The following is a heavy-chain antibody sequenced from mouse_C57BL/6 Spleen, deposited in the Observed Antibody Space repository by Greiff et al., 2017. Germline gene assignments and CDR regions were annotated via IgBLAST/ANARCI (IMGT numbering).Heavy chain of an antibody. CDR2: IDPENGDT. D-gene: IGHD1-1*01. CDR3: TTHGSSYLDY. J-gene: IGHJ2*01. Sequence: EVQLQQSGAELVRPGASVKLSCTASGFNIKDDYMHWVKQRPEQGLEWIGWIDPENGDTEYASKFQGKATITADTSSNTAYLQLSSLTSEDTAVYYCTTHGSSYLDYWGQGTTLTVSS. CDR1: GFNIKDDY. V-gene: IGHV14-4*01.